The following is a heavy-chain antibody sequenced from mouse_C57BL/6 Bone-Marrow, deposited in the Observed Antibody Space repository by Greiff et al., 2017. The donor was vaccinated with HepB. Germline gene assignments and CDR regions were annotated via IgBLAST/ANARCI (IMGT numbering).Heavy chain of an antibody. J-gene: IGHJ3*01. D-gene: IGHD3-3*01. CDR3: TREGHWFAY. CDR2: ISSGGDYI. CDR1: GFTFSSYA. V-gene: IGHV5-9-1*02. Sequence: EVKLVESGEGLVKPGGSLKLSCAASGFTFSSYAMSWVRQTPEKWLEWVAYISSGGDYIYYADTVKGRFTISRDNARNTLYLQMSSLKSEDTAMYYCTREGHWFAYWGQGTLVTVSA.